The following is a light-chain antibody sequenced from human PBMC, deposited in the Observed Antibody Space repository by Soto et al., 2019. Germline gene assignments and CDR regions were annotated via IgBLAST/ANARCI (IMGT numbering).Light chain of an antibody. CDR2: DVS. CDR1: SSDVGAYNY. CDR3: RSYTSATTYV. Sequence: QSVLTQPASVSGSPGQSITISCTGTSSDVGAYNYDSWYQQYPGEAPKVIIYDVSHRPAGVSNRFSGSKSGNTASLTISGLQTQDEADYYCRSYTSATTYVFGTGTRSPS. V-gene: IGLV2-14*01. J-gene: IGLJ1*01.